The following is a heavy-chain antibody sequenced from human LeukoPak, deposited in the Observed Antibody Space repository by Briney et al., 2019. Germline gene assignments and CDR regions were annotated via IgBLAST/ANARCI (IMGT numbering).Heavy chain of an antibody. V-gene: IGHV3-9*01. J-gene: IGHJ4*02. CDR1: GFTFDDYA. Sequence: GGSLRLSCAASGFTFDDYAMHWVRQAPGKGLEWVSGVSWNSGSIGYADSVKGRFTISRDIAKNSLYLQMNSLRAEDTALYYCAKDLSGSSFDYWGQGTLVTVSS. CDR2: VSWNSGSI. D-gene: IGHD1-26*01. CDR3: AKDLSGSSFDY.